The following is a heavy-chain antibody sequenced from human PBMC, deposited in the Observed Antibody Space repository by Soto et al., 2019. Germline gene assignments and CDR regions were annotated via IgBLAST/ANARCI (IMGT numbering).Heavy chain of an antibody. Sequence: DLEQSGAEVKKPGSSVRLSCRASGDTFSNYAINWVRQAPGQGLEWMGGIIPVFGSANYAQRFRGKVTITADGSTRTAYMELNSLTSGDTALYFCSAGDPEVAVSTTPGAYWGQGTLVTVSS. CDR3: SAGDPEVAVSTTPGAY. CDR1: GDTFSNYA. D-gene: IGHD3-16*01. V-gene: IGHV1-69*01. CDR2: IIPVFGSA. J-gene: IGHJ4*02.